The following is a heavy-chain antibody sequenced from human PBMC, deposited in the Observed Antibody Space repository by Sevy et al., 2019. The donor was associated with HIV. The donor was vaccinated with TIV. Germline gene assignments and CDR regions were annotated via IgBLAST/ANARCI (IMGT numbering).Heavy chain of an antibody. CDR3: AREGCTKPHDY. CDR1: GFTFSNYA. D-gene: IGHD2-8*01. J-gene: IGHJ4*02. Sequence: GGSLRLSCVVSGFTFSNYAMTWVRQAPGKGLEWVSVISGFGGTTYYTDSVKGRFTISRDNSKNSLYLQMNNLRAEDTAVYYCAREGCTKPHDYWGQGTLVTVSS. CDR2: ISGFGGTT. V-gene: IGHV3-23*01.